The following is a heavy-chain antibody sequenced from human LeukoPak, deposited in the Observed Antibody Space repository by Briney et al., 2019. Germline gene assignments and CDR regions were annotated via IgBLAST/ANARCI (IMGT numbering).Heavy chain of an antibody. Sequence: PSETLSLTCTVSGGSISSYYWSWIRQPPGKGLEWLGYFYYRGSTNYNPALKSRVTISVDTSKNQFSLKLSSVTAADTAVYYCARAPGCSSTSCHSYSFDYWGQGTLVTVSS. V-gene: IGHV4-59*01. D-gene: IGHD2-2*01. J-gene: IGHJ4*02. CDR2: FYYRGST. CDR1: GGSISSYY. CDR3: ARAPGCSSTSCHSYSFDY.